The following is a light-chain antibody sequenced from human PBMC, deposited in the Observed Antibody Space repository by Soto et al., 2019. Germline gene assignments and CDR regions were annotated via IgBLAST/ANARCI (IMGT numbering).Light chain of an antibody. CDR1: QSLLQSNGNHY. CDR2: LGS. V-gene: IGKV2-28*01. J-gene: IGKJ5*01. CDR3: MQGLQPPII. Sequence: ESVMTQSPLSLPVTPGEPASISCRSSQSLLQSNGNHYLDWYLQKPGQSPQLLIYLGSNRASGVPDSSSGSGSGADLTLKISRVEAEVVGVDYCMQGLQPPIIFGQGTRLEI.